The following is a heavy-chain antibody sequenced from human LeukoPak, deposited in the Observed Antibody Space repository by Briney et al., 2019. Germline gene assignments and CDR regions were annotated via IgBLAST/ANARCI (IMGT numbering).Heavy chain of an antibody. CDR1: GFTFSNYA. CDR2: ISYDGSNK. Sequence: GRSPRLSCAASGFTFSNYAMHWARQAPGKGLEWVAVISYDGSNKYYADYVKGRFTISRDNSKSTLYLQMNSLRAEDTAVYYCARERITMLRGVTRKYGMDVWGQGTTVTVSS. CDR3: ARERITMLRGVTRKYGMDV. J-gene: IGHJ6*02. D-gene: IGHD3-10*01. V-gene: IGHV3-30*04.